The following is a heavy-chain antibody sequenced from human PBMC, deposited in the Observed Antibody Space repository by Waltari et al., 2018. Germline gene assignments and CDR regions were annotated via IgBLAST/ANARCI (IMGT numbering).Heavy chain of an antibody. CDR1: GGSFSGYY. CDR2: INHGGST. J-gene: IGHJ3*02. CDR3: VGGYKDDAFDI. D-gene: IGHD1-1*01. Sequence: QVQLQQWGAGLLKPSETLSLTCAVYGGSFSGYYWSWIRQPPGKGLEWIGEINHGGSTNYNPSLKSRVTISVDTSKNQFSLKLSSVTAADTAVYYCVGGYKDDAFDIWGQGTMVTVSS. V-gene: IGHV4-34*01.